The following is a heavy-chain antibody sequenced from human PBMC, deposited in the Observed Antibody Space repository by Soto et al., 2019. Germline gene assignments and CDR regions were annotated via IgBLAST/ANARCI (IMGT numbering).Heavy chain of an antibody. CDR1: GFTFSDYY. J-gene: IGHJ6*02. CDR2: ISSSSSYT. CDR3: ARDRTLGGDYYYGMDV. V-gene: IGHV3-11*06. Sequence: GGSLRLSCAASGFTFSDYYMSWIRQAPGKGLEWVSYISSSSSYTNYADSVKGRFTISGDNAKNSLYLQMNSLRAEDTAVYYCARDRTLGGDYYYGMDVWGQGTTVIVSS. D-gene: IGHD1-26*01.